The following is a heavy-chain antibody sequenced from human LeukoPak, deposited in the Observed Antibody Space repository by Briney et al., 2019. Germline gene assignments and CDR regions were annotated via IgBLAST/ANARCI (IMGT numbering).Heavy chain of an antibody. J-gene: IGHJ4*02. V-gene: IGHV4-39*01. CDR2: IYYIGST. CDR1: GGSISSSSYY. Sequence: SETLSLTCTVSGGSISSSSYYWGWIRQPPGKGLEWIGRIYYIGSTYYNPSLKSRVTISVDTSKNQFSLKLSSVTAADTAVYYCARSTAMVTHWYFDYWGQGTLVTVSS. D-gene: IGHD5-18*01. CDR3: ARSTAMVTHWYFDY.